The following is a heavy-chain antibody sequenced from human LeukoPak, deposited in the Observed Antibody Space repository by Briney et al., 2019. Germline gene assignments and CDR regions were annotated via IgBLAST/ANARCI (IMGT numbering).Heavy chain of an antibody. Sequence: WQTLSLTCAISGDSVSSNSAVWNWIRQSPWRGLEWLGRTYYKSKWSNNYAVSVKSRITVNPDTSENKFSLQLNSVTPENTAVYYCARAARGDGYNPDYWGQGNLVTVSS. CDR3: ARAARGDGYNPDY. CDR1: GDSVSSNSAV. V-gene: IGHV6-1*01. D-gene: IGHD5-24*01. J-gene: IGHJ4*02. CDR2: TYYKSKWSN.